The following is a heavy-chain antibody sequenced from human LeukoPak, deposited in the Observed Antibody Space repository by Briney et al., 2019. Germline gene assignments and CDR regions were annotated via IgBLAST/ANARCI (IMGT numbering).Heavy chain of an antibody. CDR1: GFTFSSYW. CDR2: IKQDGSEK. V-gene: IGHV3-7*01. D-gene: IGHD3-10*01. J-gene: IGHJ4*02. Sequence: PGGSLRLSCAASGFTFSSYWMSWARQAPGKGLEWVANIKQDGSEKYYVDSVKGRFTISRDNAKNSLYLQMNSLRAEDTAVYYCARESSGSYYKRWGQGTLVTVSS. CDR3: ARESSGSYYKR.